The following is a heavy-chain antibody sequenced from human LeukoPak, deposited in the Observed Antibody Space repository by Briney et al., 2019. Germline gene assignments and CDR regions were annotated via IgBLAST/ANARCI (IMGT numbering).Heavy chain of an antibody. J-gene: IGHJ5*02. CDR1: GFTFSNYA. V-gene: IGHV3-20*04. Sequence: GGSLRLSCAASGFTFSNYAMIWVRQAPGKGLEWVSGINWNGGSTGYADSVKGRFTISRDNAKNSLYLQMNSLRAEDTALYYCARDHSSSWYPGNWFDPWGQGTLVTVSS. D-gene: IGHD6-13*01. CDR2: INWNGGST. CDR3: ARDHSSSWYPGNWFDP.